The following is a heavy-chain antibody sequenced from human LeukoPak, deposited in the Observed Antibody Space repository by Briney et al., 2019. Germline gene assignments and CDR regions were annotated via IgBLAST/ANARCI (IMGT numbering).Heavy chain of an antibody. J-gene: IGHJ4*02. CDR3: ARDSDDYVWGSYRFDY. CDR2: INTNTGNP. D-gene: IGHD3-16*02. V-gene: IGHV7-4-1*02. Sequence: ASVKVSCKASGYTFTSYAMNWVRQAPGQGLEWMGWINTNTGNPTYAQGLTGRFVFSLDTSVSTAYLQISSLKAEDTAVYYCARDSDDYVWGSYRFDYWGQGTLVTVSS. CDR1: GYTFTSYA.